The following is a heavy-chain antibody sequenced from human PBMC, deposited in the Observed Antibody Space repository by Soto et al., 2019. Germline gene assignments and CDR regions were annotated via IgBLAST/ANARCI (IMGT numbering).Heavy chain of an antibody. J-gene: IGHJ4*02. V-gene: IGHV1-69*01. CDR2: IIPIFGTA. D-gene: IGHD3-22*01. CDR1: GGTFSSYA. CDR3: ARDQYYDSGGLVGGHFGY. Sequence: QVQLVQSGAEVKKPGSSVKVSCKASGGTFSSYAISWVRQAPGQGLEWMGGIIPIFGTANYAQKFQGRVTINADESTRTAYMELSSLRCEDTAVYYCARDQYYDSGGLVGGHFGYWGQGSLFTVSS.